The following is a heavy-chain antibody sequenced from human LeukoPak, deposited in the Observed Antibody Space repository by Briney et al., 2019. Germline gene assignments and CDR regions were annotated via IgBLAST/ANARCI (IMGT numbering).Heavy chain of an antibody. D-gene: IGHD3-10*01. CDR1: GFTFSNYW. Sequence: GGSLRLSCAASGFTFSNYWMSWVRQAPGKGLEWVANIKQDGSEKYYVGSVKGRFTFSRDNAKNSLFLQMNSLRAEDTAVYYCTSLGNYGSGSFSFNYWGQGTLVTVSS. V-gene: IGHV3-7*05. CDR3: TSLGNYGSGSFSFNY. J-gene: IGHJ4*02. CDR2: IKQDGSEK.